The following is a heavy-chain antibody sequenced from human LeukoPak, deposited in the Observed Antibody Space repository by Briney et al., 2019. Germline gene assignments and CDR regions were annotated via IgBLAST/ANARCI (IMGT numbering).Heavy chain of an antibody. V-gene: IGHV4-61*02. J-gene: IGHJ4*02. CDR2: IYTSGST. D-gene: IGHD3-10*01. CDR1: GGSISSGSYY. Sequence: SETLSLTCTVSGGSISSGSYYWSWIRQPAGKGLEWIGRIYTSGSTNYNPSLKSRVTISVDTSKNQFSLKLSSVTAADTAVYYCAREPLYYGSGTSRPDYWGQGTLVTVSS. CDR3: AREPLYYGSGTSRPDY.